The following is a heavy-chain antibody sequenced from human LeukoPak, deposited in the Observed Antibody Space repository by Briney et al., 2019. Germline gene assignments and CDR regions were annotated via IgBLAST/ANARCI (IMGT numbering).Heavy chain of an antibody. CDR2: VKQDGSER. Sequence: GGSLRLSCAASGFTFSGFSMSWVRQSPTKGLEWVANVKQDGSERYYVDSVKGRFTISRDNAKNSLSLQMNNLRVEDTAVYYCARAGSHWHYVYWGQGTVVTVSS. CDR1: GFTFSGFS. J-gene: IGHJ4*02. D-gene: IGHD3-10*01. CDR3: ARAGSHWHYVY. V-gene: IGHV3-7*01.